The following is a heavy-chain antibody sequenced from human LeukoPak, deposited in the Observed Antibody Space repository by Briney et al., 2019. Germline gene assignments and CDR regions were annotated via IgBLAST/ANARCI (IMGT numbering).Heavy chain of an antibody. CDR2: IQYDGSKK. Sequence: GGSLRLSCVASGFTFSSNGMHWVRQAPGKGLEWVTFIQYDGSKKYYADSVKGRFTISRDNAKNSLYLQMNSLRAEDTAVYYCARPYGDYVVRYYYYMDVWGKGTTVTISS. CDR3: ARPYGDYVVRYYYYMDV. D-gene: IGHD4-17*01. V-gene: IGHV3-30*02. J-gene: IGHJ6*03. CDR1: GFTFSSNG.